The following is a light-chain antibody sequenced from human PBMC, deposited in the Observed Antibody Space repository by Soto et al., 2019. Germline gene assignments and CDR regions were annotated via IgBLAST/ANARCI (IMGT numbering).Light chain of an antibody. CDR1: QAIRND. CDR3: LQDYSYPRT. CDR2: AAS. J-gene: IGKJ1*01. V-gene: IGKV1-6*01. Sequence: AIQMTQFPSSLSASVGDRVTITCRASQAIRNDLGWYQQKPGTAPKLLIYAASTLQSGVPSRFSGSGSGTDFTLTISSLPPEDFATYYCLQDYSYPRTFGQGTKVEIK.